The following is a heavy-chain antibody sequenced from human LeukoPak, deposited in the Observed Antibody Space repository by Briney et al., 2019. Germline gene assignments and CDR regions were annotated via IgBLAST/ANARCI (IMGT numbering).Heavy chain of an antibody. CDR1: GGSISSYY. J-gene: IGHJ5*02. V-gene: IGHV4-4*07. CDR3: ARGQILTGNFDP. CDR2: IYTSGST. D-gene: IGHD3-9*01. Sequence: SETLSLTCTVSGGSISSYYWSWIRQPAGKGLEWIGRIYTSGSTNYNPSLKSRVTISVDTSKNQFSLKLSSVTAADTAVYYCARGQILTGNFDPWGQGTLVTVSS.